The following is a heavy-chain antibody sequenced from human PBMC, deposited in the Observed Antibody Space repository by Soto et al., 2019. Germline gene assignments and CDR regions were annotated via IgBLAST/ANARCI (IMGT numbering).Heavy chain of an antibody. CDR3: ARDPFYYDSSGY. J-gene: IGHJ4*02. CDR1: GGSISSYY. Sequence: LSLTFTVSGGSISSYYWSWIRQPPGKGLEWIGYIYYSGSTNYNPSLKSRVTISVDTSKNQFSLKLSSVTAADTAVYYCARDPFYYDSSGYWGQGTLVTSPQ. V-gene: IGHV4-59*01. D-gene: IGHD3-22*01. CDR2: IYYSGST.